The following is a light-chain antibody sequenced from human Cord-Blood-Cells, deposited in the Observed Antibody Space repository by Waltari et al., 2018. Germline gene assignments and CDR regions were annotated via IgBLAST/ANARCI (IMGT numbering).Light chain of an antibody. Sequence: QSALTQPASVSGSPGQSITISCTGTSSDDGSYNLVSWYPQHPGKAPKLLIYEGNKLPSGVSNRFSGSKSGNTASLTISGLQAEDEADYYCCSYAGSSTWVFGGGTKLTVL. CDR2: EGN. CDR1: SSDDGSYNL. J-gene: IGLJ3*02. CDR3: CSYAGSSTWV. V-gene: IGLV2-23*01.